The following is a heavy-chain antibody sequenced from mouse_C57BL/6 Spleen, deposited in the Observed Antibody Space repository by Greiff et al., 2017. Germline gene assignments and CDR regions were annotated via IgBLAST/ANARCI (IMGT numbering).Heavy chain of an antibody. J-gene: IGHJ4*01. CDR2: IWSGGST. CDR1: GFSFTSYG. V-gene: IGHV2-2*01. D-gene: IGHD2-5*01. Sequence: VMLVESGPGLVQPSPSLSITCTVSGFSFTSYGVHWVRQSPGKGLEWLGVIWSGGSTDYNAAFISRLSISKDNSKRQVFIKMNRLQADDTAIYYCARERGNSNWAMDYWGQGTSVTVSA. CDR3: ARERGNSNWAMDY.